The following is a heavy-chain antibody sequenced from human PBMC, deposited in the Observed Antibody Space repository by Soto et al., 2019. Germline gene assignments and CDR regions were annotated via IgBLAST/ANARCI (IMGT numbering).Heavy chain of an antibody. CDR2: IYWDDDK. D-gene: IGHD3-10*01. CDR1: GFSFSTSAEG. J-gene: IGHJ4*02. Sequence: QITLKESGPTLVKPTQTLTLTCTFSGFSFSTSAEGVAWIRQPPGKALEWLALIYWDDDKRYSPSLKRRLTITRDTSKNQVVLTMTNMYPVDTGTYYCAHRTMVRGVIGAHFDNWGQGTLVTVSS. CDR3: AHRTMVRGVIGAHFDN. V-gene: IGHV2-5*02.